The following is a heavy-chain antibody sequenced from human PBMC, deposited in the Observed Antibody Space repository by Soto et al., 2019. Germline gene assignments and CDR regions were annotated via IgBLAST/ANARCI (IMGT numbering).Heavy chain of an antibody. CDR2: VHYSGNT. CDR3: ARQDRVVAEGRWFDP. J-gene: IGHJ5*02. V-gene: IGHV4-38-2*02. CDR1: GYSISSGYH. D-gene: IGHD2-15*01. Sequence: SETLSLTCTVSGYSISSGYHWAWIRQPPGKGLEWLGSVHYSGNTYYNPSLKSRLTISVDKSKNQFSLNLSSVTAADTAVYYCARQDRVVAEGRWFDPWGQGTLVTVSS.